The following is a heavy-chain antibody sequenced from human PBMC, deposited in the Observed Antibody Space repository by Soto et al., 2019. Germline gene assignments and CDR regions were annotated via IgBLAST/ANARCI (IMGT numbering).Heavy chain of an antibody. J-gene: IGHJ5*02. Sequence: QVQLVGSGGGVVQPGRSLRLSCAASGFTFSSYAMHWVRQTPGKGLEWVAVISYDGSNKYYADSVKGRFTISRDNSKNTLYLQMNSLRAEDTAVYYCARAGSPSPVVHPPNSSSWKGGWFDPWGQGTLVTVSS. D-gene: IGHD6-13*01. V-gene: IGHV3-30-3*01. CDR2: ISYDGSNK. CDR1: GFTFSSYA. CDR3: ARAGSPSPVVHPPNSSSWKGGWFDP.